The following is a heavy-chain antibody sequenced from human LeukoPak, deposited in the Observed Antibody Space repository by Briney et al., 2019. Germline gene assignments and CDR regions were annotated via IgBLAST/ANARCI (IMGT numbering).Heavy chain of an antibody. CDR1: GGSISSSSYY. J-gene: IGHJ5*02. D-gene: IGHD1-26*01. V-gene: IGHV4-39*07. Sequence: PSETLSLTCTVSGGSISSSSYYWGWIRQPPGKGLEWIGSIYYSGSTYYNPSLKSRVTISVDTSKNQFSLKLSSVTAADTAVYYCARDVWKSGSYPDPWGQGTLVTVSS. CDR2: IYYSGST. CDR3: ARDVWKSGSYPDP.